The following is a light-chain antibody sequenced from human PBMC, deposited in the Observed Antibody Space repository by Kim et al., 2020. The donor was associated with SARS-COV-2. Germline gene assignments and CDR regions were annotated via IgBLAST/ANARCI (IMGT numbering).Light chain of an antibody. CDR1: QSVSSSY. CDR3: LQCGSPPLS. Sequence: EIVLTQSPGTLSLSPGERATLSCRPSQSVSSSYLAWYQQKPGQAPRLLIYGASSRATGIPDRFSGSGSGTDFTLTISRLEPEDFAVYYCLQCGSPPLSLRGWTKV. J-gene: IGKJ4*01. CDR2: GAS. V-gene: IGKV3-20*01.